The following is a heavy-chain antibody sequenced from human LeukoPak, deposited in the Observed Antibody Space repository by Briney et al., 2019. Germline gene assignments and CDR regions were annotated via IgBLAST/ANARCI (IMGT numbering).Heavy chain of an antibody. V-gene: IGHV3-74*01. Sequence: GGSLRLSCAASGFTFSNYWMNWVRQAPGKGLVCVSHIHSDGSGASYADSVKGRFTISRDNAKNTLYLQMNSLRADDTAVYYCARAAYNSGPDYWGQGTLVTVSS. J-gene: IGHJ4*02. D-gene: IGHD6-19*01. CDR2: IHSDGSGA. CDR3: ARAAYNSGPDY. CDR1: GFTFSNYW.